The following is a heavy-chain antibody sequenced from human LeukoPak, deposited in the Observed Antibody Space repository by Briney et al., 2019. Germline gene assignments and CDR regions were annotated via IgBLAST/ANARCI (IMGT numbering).Heavy chain of an antibody. J-gene: IGHJ6*03. CDR3: ARVLRYCSGGNCYSGGLGYMDV. CDR2: ISHYGSRK. V-gene: IGHV3-30*03. D-gene: IGHD2-15*01. CDR1: GFDFSQYG. Sequence: TGGSLRLSCIASGFDFSQYGMHWVRQSPGKGLEWVAVISHYGSRKNYADSVRGRFTISRDNAKNSLFLQMNSLRAEDTAVYYCARVLRYCSGGNCYSGGLGYMDVWGKGTTVTISS.